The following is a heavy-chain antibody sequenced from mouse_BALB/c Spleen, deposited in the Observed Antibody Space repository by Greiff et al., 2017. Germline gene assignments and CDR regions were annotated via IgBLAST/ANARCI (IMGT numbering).Heavy chain of an antibody. J-gene: IGHJ2*01. Sequence: EVQVVESGGGLVKPGGSLKLSCAASGFTFSSYAMSWVRPTPEKRLEWVASISSGGSTYYPDSVKGRFTISRDNARNILYLQMSSLRSEDTAMYYCASIYYGTYFDYWGQGTTLTVSS. CDR2: ISSGGST. CDR3: ASIYYGTYFDY. CDR1: GFTFSSYA. V-gene: IGHV5-6-5*01. D-gene: IGHD2-1*01.